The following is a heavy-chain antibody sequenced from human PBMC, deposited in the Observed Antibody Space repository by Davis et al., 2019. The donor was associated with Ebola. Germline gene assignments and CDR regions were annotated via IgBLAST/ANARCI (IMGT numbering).Heavy chain of an antibody. V-gene: IGHV3-21*04. Sequence: GESLKISCAASGFTFSSYYMNWVRQAPGKGLEWVSSISSSSNYIYYADSMKGRFTISRDNSKKTLYLQMNSLRAEDTAVYYCAKSRLSFGVVKYHYGMDVWGKGTTVTVSS. CDR3: AKSRLSFGVVKYHYGMDV. D-gene: IGHD3-3*01. CDR2: ISSSSNYI. J-gene: IGHJ6*04. CDR1: GFTFSSYY.